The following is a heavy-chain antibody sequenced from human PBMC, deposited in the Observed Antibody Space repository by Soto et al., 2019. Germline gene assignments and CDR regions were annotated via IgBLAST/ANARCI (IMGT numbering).Heavy chain of an antibody. CDR3: ARHPLLWFGELSWGMDV. V-gene: IGHV4-59*08. Sequence: PSETLSLTCTVSGGSISSYYWGWIRQPLGKGLEWIGYIYYSGSTNYNPSLKSRVTISVDTSKNQFSLKLSSVTAADTAVYYCARHPLLWFGELSWGMDVWGQGTTVTVSS. D-gene: IGHD3-10*01. CDR1: GGSISSYY. J-gene: IGHJ6*02. CDR2: IYYSGST.